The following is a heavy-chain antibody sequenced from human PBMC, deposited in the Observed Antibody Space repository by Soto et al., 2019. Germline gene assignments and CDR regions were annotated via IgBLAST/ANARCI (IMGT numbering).Heavy chain of an antibody. CDR1: GFHFRSYS. Sequence: GGSLRLSCAASGFHFRSYSMSWVRQAPGKGLEWVSAISGSGGSTYYADSVKGRFTISRDNSKNTLYLQMNSLRAEDTAVYYCSKDLGGYSYGYGFGYWGQGTLVTVSS. CDR3: SKDLGGYSYGYGFGY. D-gene: IGHD5-18*01. J-gene: IGHJ4*02. CDR2: ISGSGGST. V-gene: IGHV3-23*01.